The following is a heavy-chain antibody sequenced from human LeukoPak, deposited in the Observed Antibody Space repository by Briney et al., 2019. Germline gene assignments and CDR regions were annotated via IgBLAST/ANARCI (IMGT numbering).Heavy chain of an antibody. V-gene: IGHV1-69*13. J-gene: IGHJ4*02. D-gene: IGHD6-13*01. CDR1: GGTFSSYA. CDR2: IIPIFGTA. Sequence: SVKVSCKASGGTFSSYAISWVRQAPGQGLEWLGGIIPIFGTAIYAQNFQGRVTITADASTRTTYMELSSLRPEDTAVYYCARDFGIAAAGTGGWYFDYWGQGTLVTVSS. CDR3: ARDFGIAAAGTGGWYFDY.